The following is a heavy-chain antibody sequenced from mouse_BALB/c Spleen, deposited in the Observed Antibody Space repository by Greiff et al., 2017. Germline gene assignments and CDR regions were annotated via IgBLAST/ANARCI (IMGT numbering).Heavy chain of an antibody. CDR2: IDPENGNT. CDR3: AIDGYGYFDV. Sequence: VQLQQSGAELVRPGALVKLSCKASGFNIKDYYMHWVKQRPEQGLEWIGWIDPENGNTIYDPKFQGKASITADTSSNTAYLQLSSLTSEDTAVYYCAIDGYGYFDVWGAGTTVTVSS. J-gene: IGHJ1*01. V-gene: IGHV14-1*02. D-gene: IGHD2-3*01. CDR1: GFNIKDYY.